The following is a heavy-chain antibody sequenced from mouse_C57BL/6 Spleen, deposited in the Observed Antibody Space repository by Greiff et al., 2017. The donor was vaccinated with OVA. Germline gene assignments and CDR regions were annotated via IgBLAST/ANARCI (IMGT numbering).Heavy chain of an antibody. V-gene: IGHV5-17*01. CDR3: ARRGTVVPYWYFDV. J-gene: IGHJ1*03. CDR1: GFTFSDYG. Sequence: VQLKESGGGLVKPGGSLKLSCAASGFTFSDYGMHWVRQAPEKGLEWVAYISSGSSTIYYADTVKGRFTISRENAKNTLFLQMTSLRSEDTAMYYCARRGTVVPYWYFDVWGTGTTVTVSS. CDR2: ISSGSSTI. D-gene: IGHD1-1*01.